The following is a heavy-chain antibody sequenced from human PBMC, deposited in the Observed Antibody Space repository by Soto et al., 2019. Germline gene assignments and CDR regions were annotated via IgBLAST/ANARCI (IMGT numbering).Heavy chain of an antibody. J-gene: IGHJ4*01. V-gene: IGHV4-31*03. Sequence: SETLSLTCTVSGGSISSGGYYWSWIRQPPGKGLEWIGFIHGGGSTLYSPSLKSRLTISIETSERQFSLKLSSVTAADTAVYYCVRGKDKDDSSFWFYWGQGTPVTVSS. CDR3: VRGKDKDDSSFWFY. CDR1: GGSISSGGYY. D-gene: IGHD6-13*01. CDR2: IHGGGST.